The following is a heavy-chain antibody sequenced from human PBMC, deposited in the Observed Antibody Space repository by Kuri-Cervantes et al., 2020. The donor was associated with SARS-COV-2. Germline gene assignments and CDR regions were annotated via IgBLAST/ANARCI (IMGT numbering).Heavy chain of an antibody. V-gene: IGHV1-46*01. CDR2: INPSGGST. CDR3: ARARRDGYKGPLD. D-gene: IGHD5-24*01. CDR1: GYTFTSYY. Sequence: ASVKVSCKASGYTFTSYYMHWVRQAPGQGLEWMGIINPSGGSTSYAQKFQGRVTISVDTSKNQFSLKLSSVTAADTAVYYCARARRDGYKGPLDWGQGTLVTVSS. J-gene: IGHJ4*02.